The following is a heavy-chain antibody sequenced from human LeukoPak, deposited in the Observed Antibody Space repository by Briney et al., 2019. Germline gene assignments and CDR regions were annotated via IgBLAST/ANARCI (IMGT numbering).Heavy chain of an antibody. J-gene: IGHJ3*02. CDR2: TKSKTDGETT. D-gene: IGHD5-12*01. V-gene: IGHV3-15*01. CDR3: TTDSLVDNSAFDI. Sequence: GGSLILSCAASGFTFSNAWMTWVRQAPGKGLEWVGHTKSKTDGETTDYAAPVKGRFTISRDDSKNTLYLQMNSLKTEDTAVYYCTTDSLVDNSAFDIWGQGTMVTVSS. CDR1: GFTFSNAW.